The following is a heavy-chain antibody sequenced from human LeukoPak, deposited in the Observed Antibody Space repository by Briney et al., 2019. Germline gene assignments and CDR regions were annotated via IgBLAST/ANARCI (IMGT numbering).Heavy chain of an antibody. D-gene: IGHD1-7*01. CDR1: GGSISSSSYY. CDR2: IYYSGST. V-gene: IGHV4-39*01. Sequence: PSETLSLTCTVSGGSISSSSYYWGWIRQPPGKGLEWIGSIYYSGSTYYNPSLKSRVTISVDTPKNQFSLKLSSVTAADTAVYYCARLEVEGELPFDYWGQGTLVTVSS. J-gene: IGHJ4*02. CDR3: ARLEVEGELPFDY.